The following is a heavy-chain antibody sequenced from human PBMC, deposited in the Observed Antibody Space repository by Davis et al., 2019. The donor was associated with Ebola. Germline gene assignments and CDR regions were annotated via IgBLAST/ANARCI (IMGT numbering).Heavy chain of an antibody. CDR1: GFSLSDHY. J-gene: IGHJ4*02. Sequence: PGGSLRLSCAASGFSLSDHYMGWVRQRPGEGLEWIAYISDSGSTIYYADSVKGRFTISRDNAKNSLYLQMNSLRAEDTAVYYCAREAYYYGSGSYSFYFDYWGQGTLVTVSS. CDR2: ISDSGSTI. V-gene: IGHV3-11*04. CDR3: AREAYYYGSGSYSFYFDY. D-gene: IGHD3-10*01.